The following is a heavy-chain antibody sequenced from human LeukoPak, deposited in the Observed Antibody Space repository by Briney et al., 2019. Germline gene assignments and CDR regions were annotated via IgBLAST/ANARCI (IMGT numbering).Heavy chain of an antibody. V-gene: IGHV3-7*01. CDR1: GFTFSSYG. Sequence: GGSLGLSCAASGFTFSSYGMHWVRQAPGKGLEWVANIRQDGAERYYVDSVKGRFTISRDNAKNSVYLEMNSLRVEDTAVYFCARAPYFESSGPLWGQGTLVTVSS. CDR2: IRQDGAER. D-gene: IGHD3-22*01. J-gene: IGHJ4*02. CDR3: ARAPYFESSGPL.